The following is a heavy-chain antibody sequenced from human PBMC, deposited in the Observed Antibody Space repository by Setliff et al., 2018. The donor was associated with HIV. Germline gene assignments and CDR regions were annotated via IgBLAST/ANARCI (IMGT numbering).Heavy chain of an antibody. Sequence: PSETLSLTCSVSGVSITSTHNYWGWIRQPPGKGLEWIGSMYYSGSAYYNPSLKSRVTISIDTSKNQFSLKLSSATAADTAVYYCATPVTSRGYYYMDVWGKGTTVTVSS. J-gene: IGHJ6*03. CDR1: GVSITSTHNY. CDR3: ATPVTSRGYYYMDV. CDR2: MYYSGSA. V-gene: IGHV4-39*07. D-gene: IGHD4-17*01.